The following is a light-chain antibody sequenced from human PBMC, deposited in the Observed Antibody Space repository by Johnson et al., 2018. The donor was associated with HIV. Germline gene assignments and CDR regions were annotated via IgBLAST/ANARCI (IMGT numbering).Light chain of an antibody. CDR1: SSNIGNNY. V-gene: IGLV1-51*01. CDR2: DNN. Sequence: QSVLTQPPSVSAAPGQKVTISCSGSSSNIGNNYVSWYQQLPGTAPKLLIYDNNKRPSGIPDRFSGSKSGTSASLGITGLQTGAEADYYCGIWDSSLSADVVGTGTKVTVL. J-gene: IGLJ1*01. CDR3: GIWDSSLSADV.